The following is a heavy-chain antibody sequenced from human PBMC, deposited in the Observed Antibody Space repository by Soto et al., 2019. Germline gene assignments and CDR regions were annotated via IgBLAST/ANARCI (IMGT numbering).Heavy chain of an antibody. D-gene: IGHD1-26*01. V-gene: IGHV3-30-3*01. CDR2: ISYDATTK. CDR1: GFTFSNYP. CDR3: ARDPLVGAPDYFDY. Sequence: QVQLVESGGGVVQPGRSLRLSCAASGFTFSNYPLHWVRQAPGKGLEWVAVISYDATTKYYADSVKGRFTISRDNSKNTLYLQMNSLRAEDTAVYYFARDPLVGAPDYFDYWGQGTLVTVSS. J-gene: IGHJ4*02.